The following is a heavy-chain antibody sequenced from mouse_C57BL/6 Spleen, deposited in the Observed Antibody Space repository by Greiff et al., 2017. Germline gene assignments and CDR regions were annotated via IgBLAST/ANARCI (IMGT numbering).Heavy chain of an antibody. CDR3: ARHEGPFHYYGSQPPYFDY. V-gene: IGHV1-62-2*01. D-gene: IGHD1-1*01. CDR1: AYPFPEFT. Sequence: QVQLQQSGAELVNPGASVKLSSKASAYPFPEFTIHWVKQRSGRGLGGIGWFYPGSGSIKYNEKFKDKATLTADKSSSTVYMELSRLTSEDSAVYFCARHEGPFHYYGSQPPYFDYWGQGTTLTVSS. J-gene: IGHJ2*01. CDR2: FYPGSGSI.